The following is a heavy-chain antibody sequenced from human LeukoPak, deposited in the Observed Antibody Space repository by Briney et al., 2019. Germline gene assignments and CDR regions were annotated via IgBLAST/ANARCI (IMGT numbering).Heavy chain of an antibody. Sequence: GESLQISCKGSGYSINNYWIGWVRQMPGKGLEWMGIIYPGDSDTRYSPSFQGQVTISADKSISTAYLQWSSLKASDTAMYYCARRPVTTLCFDIWGQGTMVTVSS. CDR1: GYSINNYW. D-gene: IGHD4-17*01. CDR2: IYPGDSDT. V-gene: IGHV5-51*01. J-gene: IGHJ3*02. CDR3: ARRPVTTLCFDI.